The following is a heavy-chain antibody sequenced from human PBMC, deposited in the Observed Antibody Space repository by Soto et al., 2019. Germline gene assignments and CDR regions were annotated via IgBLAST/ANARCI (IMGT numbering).Heavy chain of an antibody. J-gene: IGHJ4*02. D-gene: IGHD1-1*01. CDR1: GFTFSSYS. CDR2: ISGGGDNT. CDR3: AKRERWPASGPY. V-gene: IGHV3-23*01. Sequence: EVQLLESGGGWVQPGGSLRLSCAASGFTFSSYSMTWVRQAPGKGLEWVSDISGGGDNTYYADSVKGRFTISRDNSKSTLYLQLNSLSAEDTALYYCAKRERWPASGPYWGQGTLVTVSS.